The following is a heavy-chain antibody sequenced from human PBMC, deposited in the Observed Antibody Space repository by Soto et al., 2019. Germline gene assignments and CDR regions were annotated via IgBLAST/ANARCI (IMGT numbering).Heavy chain of an antibody. D-gene: IGHD2-2*01. CDR2: ISGSGGST. CDR3: AKGAVPAAMRPFWGKRTQNWFDP. Sequence: GGSLRLSCAASGFTFSSYAMSWVRQAPGKGLEWVSAISGSGGSTYYADSVKGRFTIPRDNSKNTLYLQMNSLRAEDTAVYYCAKGAVPAAMRPFWGKRTQNWFDPWGQGTLVTVSS. J-gene: IGHJ5*02. V-gene: IGHV3-23*01. CDR1: GFTFSSYA.